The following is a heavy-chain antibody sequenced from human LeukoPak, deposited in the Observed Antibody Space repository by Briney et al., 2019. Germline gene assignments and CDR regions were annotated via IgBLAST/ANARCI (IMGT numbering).Heavy chain of an antibody. V-gene: IGHV4-34*01. D-gene: IGHD3-3*01. CDR3: ARDGRITVFGVVTTYFGMDV. CDR2: IDHSGST. CDR1: GVSFSGYY. J-gene: IGHJ6*02. Sequence: SETLSLTCVVYGVSFSGYYWSWIRQPPGKGLEWIGEIDHSGSTSYNPSLKSRVTISVDTTKSQFSLKLSSVTAADTAVYYCARDGRITVFGVVTTYFGMDVWGQGTTVTVSS.